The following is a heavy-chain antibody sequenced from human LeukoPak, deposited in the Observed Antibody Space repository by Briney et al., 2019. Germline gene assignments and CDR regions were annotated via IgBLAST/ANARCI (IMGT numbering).Heavy chain of an antibody. V-gene: IGHV4-34*01. J-gene: IGHJ5*02. CDR2: INHSGST. Sequence: PSETLSLTCAVYGGSFSGYYWSWIRQPPGKGLEWIGEINHSGSTNYNPSLKSRVTISVDTSKNQFSLKLGSVTAADTAVYYCARGRSIFGVYRWFDPWGQGTLVTVSS. CDR1: GGSFSGYY. D-gene: IGHD3-3*01. CDR3: ARGRSIFGVYRWFDP.